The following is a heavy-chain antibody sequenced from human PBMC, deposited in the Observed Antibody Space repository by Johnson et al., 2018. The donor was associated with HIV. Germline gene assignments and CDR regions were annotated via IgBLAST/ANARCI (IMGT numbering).Heavy chain of an antibody. V-gene: IGHV3-23*04. CDR2: ISGSGGST. D-gene: IGHD6-19*01. CDR1: GFTFSSYA. J-gene: IGHJ3*02. Sequence: VQLVESGGGVVRPGRSLRLSCAASGFTFSSYAMSWVRQAPGKGLEWVSAISGSGGSTYYADSVKGRFTISRDNSKNTLYLQMNSLKAEDTAVYYCVSSGCQRCAFDIWGQGTMVTVSS. CDR3: VSSGCQRCAFDI.